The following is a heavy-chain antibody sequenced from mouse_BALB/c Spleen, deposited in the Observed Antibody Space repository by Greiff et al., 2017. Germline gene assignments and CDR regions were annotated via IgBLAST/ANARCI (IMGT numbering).Heavy chain of an antibody. CDR1: GFTFSSYG. CDR3: ARGVWGYAMDY. CDR2: ISDGGSYT. D-gene: IGHD2-10*02. J-gene: IGHJ4*01. V-gene: IGHV5-4*02. Sequence: DVKLVESGGGLVQPGGSLKLSCAASGFTFSSYGMYWVRQTPEKRLELVATISDGGSYTYYPDSVKGRFTISRDNAKNNLYLQMSSLKSEDTAMYYCARGVWGYAMDYWGQGTSVTVSS.